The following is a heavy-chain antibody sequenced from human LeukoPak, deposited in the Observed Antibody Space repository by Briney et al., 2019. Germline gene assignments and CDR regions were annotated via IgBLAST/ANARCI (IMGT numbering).Heavy chain of an antibody. Sequence: ASVKVSCTASGYTFTGYYVHWVRQAPGQGLEWMAWINTDSGVANYAQKFQGRVTLTRDKSITTAYMELNSLRSDDTALYYCARDWDPITGTTRWFDHWGQGTLVTVSS. D-gene: IGHD1-7*01. CDR2: INTDSGVA. J-gene: IGHJ5*02. CDR1: GYTFTGYY. CDR3: ARDWDPITGTTRWFDH. V-gene: IGHV1-2*02.